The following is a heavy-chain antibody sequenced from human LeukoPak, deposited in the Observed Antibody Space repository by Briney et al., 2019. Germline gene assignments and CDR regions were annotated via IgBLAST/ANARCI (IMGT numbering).Heavy chain of an antibody. Sequence: GGSLRLSCAASGFTFSSYAMHWVRQAPGKGLEWVAVISYDGSNKYYADSVKGRFTISRDNAKNSLYVQMNSLRADDTAVYYCARDMYGGTDYWGQGTLVTVSS. CDR1: GFTFSSYA. J-gene: IGHJ4*02. CDR3: ARDMYGGTDY. V-gene: IGHV3-30-3*01. CDR2: ISYDGSNK. D-gene: IGHD4/OR15-4a*01.